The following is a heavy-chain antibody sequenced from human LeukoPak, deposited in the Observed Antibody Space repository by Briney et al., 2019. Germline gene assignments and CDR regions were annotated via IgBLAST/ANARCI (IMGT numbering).Heavy chain of an antibody. V-gene: IGHV4-39*07. CDR2: IYYSGST. J-gene: IGHJ5*02. CDR3: ARTLGYCSGGSCYFSAGSTPFDP. D-gene: IGHD2-15*01. Sequence: PSETLSLTCTVSGGSISSSTYYWGWIRQPPGKGLEWIGSIYYSGSTCYNPSLKSRVTISVDTSKNQFSLKLSSVTAADTAVYYCARTLGYCSGGSCYFSAGSTPFDPWGQGTLVTVSS. CDR1: GGSISSSTYY.